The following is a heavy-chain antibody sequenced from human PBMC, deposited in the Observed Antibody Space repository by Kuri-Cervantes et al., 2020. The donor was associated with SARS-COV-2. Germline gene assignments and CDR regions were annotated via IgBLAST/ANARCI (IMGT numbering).Heavy chain of an antibody. Sequence: GGSLRLSCTASGFIFSDYYMTWIRQAPGKGLEWVSNIGPSGTTKYYADSVKGRFTISRDNAKNSLYLQINSLRAEDTAVFYCARMGWYFDLWGRGTLVTSPQ. J-gene: IGHJ2*01. V-gene: IGHV3-11*04. CDR3: ARMGWYFDL. CDR2: IGPSGTTK. CDR1: GFIFSDYY.